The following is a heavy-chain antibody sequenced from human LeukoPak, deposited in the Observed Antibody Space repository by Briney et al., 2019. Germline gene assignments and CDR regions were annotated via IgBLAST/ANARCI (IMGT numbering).Heavy chain of an antibody. Sequence: SETLSLTCTVSGGSISSYYWSWIRQPPGKGLEWIGYIYYSGSTNYNPSLKSRVTISVDTSKNQFSLKLSSVTAADTAVYYCARVSWFPGASYYYMDVWGKGTTVAVSS. CDR1: GGSISSYY. CDR3: ARVSWFPGASYYYMDV. D-gene: IGHD3-9*01. CDR2: IYYSGST. J-gene: IGHJ6*03. V-gene: IGHV4-59*01.